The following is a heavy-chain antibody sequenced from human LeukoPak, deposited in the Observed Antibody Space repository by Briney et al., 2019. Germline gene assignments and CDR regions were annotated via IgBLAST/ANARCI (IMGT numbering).Heavy chain of an antibody. CDR3: ARGRAAGTFLSLDAFDI. CDR2: ISFDRSDK. D-gene: IGHD3-10*01. Sequence: TGGSLRLSCAASGFTFSRYAIHWVRQAPGKGLEWVTVISFDRSDKYYADSVKGRFTISRDNSQNTVYLQMSSLRAEDTAVYLCARGRAAGTFLSLDAFDIWGQGTMVTVSS. V-gene: IGHV3-30*04. J-gene: IGHJ3*02. CDR1: GFTFSRYA.